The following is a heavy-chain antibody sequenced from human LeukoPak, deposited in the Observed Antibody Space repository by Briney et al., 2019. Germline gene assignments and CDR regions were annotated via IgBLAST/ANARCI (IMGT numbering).Heavy chain of an antibody. D-gene: IGHD6-6*01. CDR2: IKNKANSYTT. CDR3: GRVRGSASSSALPDY. J-gene: IGHJ4*02. V-gene: IGHV3-72*01. CDR1: GFTYIDHY. Sequence: GGSLTLSCAASGFTYIDHYMVWLPQVPGKGREGVVRIKNKANSYTTEYAACVKRRVTISRDDSKNSLNLQMNSLKIEDSSVYYCGRVRGSASSSALPDYWGQGTLVTVSS.